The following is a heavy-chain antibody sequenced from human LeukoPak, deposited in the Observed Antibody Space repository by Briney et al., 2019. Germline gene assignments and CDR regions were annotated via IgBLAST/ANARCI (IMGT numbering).Heavy chain of an antibody. CDR2: INHSGST. CDR1: GGSFSGYY. Sequence: SETLSLTCAVYGGSFSGYYWSWIRQPPGKGLEWIGEINHSGSTNYNPSLKSRVTISVDTSKNQFSLKLSSVTAADTAVYYCARGRGYSYGWDSNWNHYGMDVWGQGTTVTVSS. D-gene: IGHD5-18*01. CDR3: ARGRGYSYGWDSNWNHYGMDV. V-gene: IGHV4-34*01. J-gene: IGHJ6*02.